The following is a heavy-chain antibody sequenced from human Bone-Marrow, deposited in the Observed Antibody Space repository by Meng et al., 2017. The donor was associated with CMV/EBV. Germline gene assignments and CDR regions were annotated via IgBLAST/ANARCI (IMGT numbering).Heavy chain of an antibody. CDR2: ISYDGSNK. V-gene: IGHV3-30-3*01. Sequence: GESLKISCAASGFTFSSYAMHWVRQAPGKGLEWVAVISYDGSNKYYADSVKGRFTISRDNSKNTLYLQMNSLRAEDTAVYYCARISPFNYYYYGMDVWGQGTTVTVSS. J-gene: IGHJ6*02. CDR3: ARISPFNYYYYGMDV. D-gene: IGHD3-16*01. CDR1: GFTFSSYA.